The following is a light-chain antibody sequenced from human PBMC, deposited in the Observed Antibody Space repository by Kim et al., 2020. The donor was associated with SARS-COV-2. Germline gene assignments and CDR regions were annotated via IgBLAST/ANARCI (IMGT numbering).Light chain of an antibody. Sequence: APGERATTSGGPSQSVSSSYLAGYQQKPGQTPSLLIYGASSRATDIPDRFSGSGSGTDFTLTISRLEAEDFAVYYCQQYGNSPLTFGGGTKVDIK. CDR3: QQYGNSPLT. V-gene: IGKV3-20*01. CDR1: QSVSSSY. J-gene: IGKJ4*01. CDR2: GAS.